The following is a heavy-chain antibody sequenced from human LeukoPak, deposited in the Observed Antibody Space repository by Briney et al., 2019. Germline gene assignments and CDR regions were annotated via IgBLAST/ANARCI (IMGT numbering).Heavy chain of an antibody. Sequence: GASVKVSCKASGGTFSSYAISWVRQAPGQGLEWMGRIIPILGIANYAQKFQGRVTITADKSTSTAYMELSSLGSEDTAVYYCARVGCGGECYSGYFDYWGQGTLVTVSS. CDR2: IIPILGIA. V-gene: IGHV1-69*04. CDR3: ARVGCGGECYSGYFDY. CDR1: GGTFSSYA. D-gene: IGHD2-21*01. J-gene: IGHJ4*02.